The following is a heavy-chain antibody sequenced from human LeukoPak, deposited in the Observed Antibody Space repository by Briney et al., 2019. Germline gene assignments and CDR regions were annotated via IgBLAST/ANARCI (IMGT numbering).Heavy chain of an antibody. J-gene: IGHJ3*02. V-gene: IGHV3-21*01. Sequence: GGSLRLSCAASGFTFSSYSMNWIRQAPGKGLEWVSSISSSSYIYYADSVKGRFTISRDNAKNSLYLQMNSLRAEDTAVYYCARDLGVSSSWYVAFDIWGQGTMVTVSS. D-gene: IGHD6-13*01. CDR2: ISSSSYI. CDR3: ARDLGVSSSWYVAFDI. CDR1: GFTFSSYS.